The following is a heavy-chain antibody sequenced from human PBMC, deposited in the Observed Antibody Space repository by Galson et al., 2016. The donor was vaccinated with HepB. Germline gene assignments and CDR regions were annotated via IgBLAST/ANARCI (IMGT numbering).Heavy chain of an antibody. J-gene: IGHJ6*03. D-gene: IGHD6-19*01. Sequence: SVKVSCKASGGTFSTFAYNWVRQAPGQGLEWMGGIIPIFGTANYAQKFQGRVTITADESTSTAYMELSSLRSEDTAMYYCARDHIAVAAMDVWGKGTTVTVSS. CDR3: ARDHIAVAAMDV. V-gene: IGHV1-69*13. CDR1: GGTFSTFA. CDR2: IIPIFGTA.